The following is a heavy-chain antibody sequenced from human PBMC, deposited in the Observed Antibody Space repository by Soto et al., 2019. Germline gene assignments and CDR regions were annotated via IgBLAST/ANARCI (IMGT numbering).Heavy chain of an antibody. Sequence: QVQLQQWGAGLLKSSETLSLTCAVYGGSFSGYYWSWIRQPPGKGLEWIGEINHSGSANYKPSLKSRVTMSVDTSKNQFSLKLSSVTAADTAVYYCARGLTGDILTGSYWYFGLWGRGTLVTVSS. V-gene: IGHV4-34*01. CDR1: GGSFSGYY. CDR3: ARGLTGDILTGSYWYFGL. J-gene: IGHJ2*01. CDR2: INHSGSA. D-gene: IGHD3-9*01.